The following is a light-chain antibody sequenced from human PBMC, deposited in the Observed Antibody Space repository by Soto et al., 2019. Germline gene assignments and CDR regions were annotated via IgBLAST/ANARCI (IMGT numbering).Light chain of an antibody. CDR1: TSDVGGYSY. CDR2: DVI. V-gene: IGLV2-14*03. Sequence: QSALTQPASVSGSPGQSITISCTRTTSDVGGYSYVSWFQHHPGKAPKLVIYDVINRPSGVSFRFSGSRSGNTASLTISGLQAEDEADYYCSSYTSTSTYVFGTGTKLTVL. CDR3: SSYTSTSTYV. J-gene: IGLJ1*01.